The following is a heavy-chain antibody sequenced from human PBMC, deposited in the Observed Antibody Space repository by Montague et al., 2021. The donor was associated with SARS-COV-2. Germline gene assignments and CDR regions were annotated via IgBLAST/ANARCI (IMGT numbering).Heavy chain of an antibody. CDR1: GGSITSYF. J-gene: IGHJ4*02. CDR2: LNFRGSTDYIT. Sequence: SETLSLTCTVSGGSITSYFWEWIRQPPGKGLEYIGYLNFRGSTDYITDYNPPLTSRVTISRDISKNQFSLKLSSVTAADTAVYYCARALPGGWWACDYWGQGTLVAVSS. V-gene: IGHV4-59*01. D-gene: IGHD6-19*01. CDR3: ARALPGGWWACDY.